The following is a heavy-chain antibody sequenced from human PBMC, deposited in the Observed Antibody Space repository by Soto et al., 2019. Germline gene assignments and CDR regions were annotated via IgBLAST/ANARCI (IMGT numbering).Heavy chain of an antibody. CDR2: IWYDGSNK. Sequence: SGGSLRLSCAASGFTFSSYGMHWVRQAPGKGLEWVAVIWYDGSNKYYADSVKGRFTISRDNSKNTLYLQMNSLRAEDTAVYYYARQSREGSFDYWGQGTLVTVSS. CDR3: ARQSREGSFDY. CDR1: GFTFSSYG. J-gene: IGHJ4*02. D-gene: IGHD1-26*01. V-gene: IGHV3-33*01.